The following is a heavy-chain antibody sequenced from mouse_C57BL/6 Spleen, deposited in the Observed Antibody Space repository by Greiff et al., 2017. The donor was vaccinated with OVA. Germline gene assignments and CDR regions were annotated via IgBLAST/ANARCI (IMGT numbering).Heavy chain of an antibody. D-gene: IGHD4-1*01. Sequence: DVKLVESGGGLVQPGGSLKLSCAASGFTFSDYGMAWVRQAPRKGPEWVAFISNLAYSIYYADTVTGRFTISRENAKNTLYLEMSSLRSEDTAMYYCARRGVTGDYFDYWGQGTTLTVSS. J-gene: IGHJ2*01. CDR3: ARRGVTGDYFDY. CDR1: GFTFSDYG. CDR2: ISNLAYSI. V-gene: IGHV5-15*04.